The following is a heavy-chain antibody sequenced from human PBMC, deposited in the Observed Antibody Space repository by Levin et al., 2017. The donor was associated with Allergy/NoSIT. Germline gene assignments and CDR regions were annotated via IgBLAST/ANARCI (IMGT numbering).Heavy chain of an antibody. CDR3: AKGGGGHHAPYYYYGMDV. CDR1: GFTLSSYG. V-gene: IGHV3-30*18. Sequence: PGGSLRLSCAASGFTLSSYGMHWVRQAPGKGLEWVAVISYDGSNKYYADSVKGRFTISRDNSKNTLYLQMNSLRAEDTAVYYCAKGGGGHHAPYYYYGMDVWGQGTTVTVSS. D-gene: IGHD1-14*01. CDR2: ISYDGSNK. J-gene: IGHJ6*02.